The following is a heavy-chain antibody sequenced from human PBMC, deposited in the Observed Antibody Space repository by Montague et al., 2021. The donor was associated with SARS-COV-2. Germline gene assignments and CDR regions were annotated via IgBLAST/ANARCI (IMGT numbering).Heavy chain of an antibody. CDR3: ARGDGVDTAMVYYYYGMDV. D-gene: IGHD5-18*01. Sequence: TLSLTCTASGGSISSGSYYWSWIRQPAGKGLEWIGRIYTGGSTNYNPSLKSRVTISVDTSKNQFSLKLSSVTAADTAVYYCARGDGVDTAMVYYYYGMDVWGQGTTVTVSS. J-gene: IGHJ6*02. V-gene: IGHV4-61*02. CDR2: IYTGGST. CDR1: GGSISSGSYY.